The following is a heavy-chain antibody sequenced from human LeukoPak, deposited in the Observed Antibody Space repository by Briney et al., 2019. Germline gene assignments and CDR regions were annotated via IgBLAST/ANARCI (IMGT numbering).Heavy chain of an antibody. V-gene: IGHV3-23*01. D-gene: IGHD3-10*01. CDR3: AKDAGVSRLLWFGELDP. CDR2: ISGSGGST. J-gene: IGHJ5*02. CDR1: GFTFSSYA. Sequence: PGGSLRLSCAASGFTFSSYAMSWVRQAPGKGLEWVSAISGSGGSTYYADSVKGRFTISRDNSKNTLYLQMNSLRAEDTAVYYCAKDAGVSRLLWFGELDPWGQGTLVTVSS.